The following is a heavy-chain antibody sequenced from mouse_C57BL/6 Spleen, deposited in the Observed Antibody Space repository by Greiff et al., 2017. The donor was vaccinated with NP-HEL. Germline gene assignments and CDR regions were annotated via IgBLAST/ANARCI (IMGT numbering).Heavy chain of an antibody. V-gene: IGHV1-81*01. J-gene: IGHJ2*01. D-gene: IGHD2-3*01. CDR3: ARSRDGYYDY. Sequence: VQRVESGAELARPGASVKLSCKASGYTFTSYGISWVKQRTGQGLEWIGEIYPRSGNTYYNEKFKGKATLTADKSSSTAYMELRSLTSEDSAVYFCARSRDGYYDYWGQGTTLTVSS. CDR2: IYPRSGNT. CDR1: GYTFTSYG.